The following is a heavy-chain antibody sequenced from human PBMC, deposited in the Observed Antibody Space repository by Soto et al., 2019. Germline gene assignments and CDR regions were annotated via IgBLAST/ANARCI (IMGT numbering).Heavy chain of an antibody. V-gene: IGHV1-46*01. Sequence: VASVKVSCKASGYTFTSYYMHWVRQAPGQGLEWMGIINPSGGSTTYAQKFQGRLTMTRDTSTSTVYMELSSLRSEDTAVYYCARDTRTTVTPRGRYYFDYWGQGTLVTVSS. CDR3: ARDTRTTVTPRGRYYFDY. CDR2: INPSGGST. D-gene: IGHD4-17*01. J-gene: IGHJ4*02. CDR1: GYTFTSYY.